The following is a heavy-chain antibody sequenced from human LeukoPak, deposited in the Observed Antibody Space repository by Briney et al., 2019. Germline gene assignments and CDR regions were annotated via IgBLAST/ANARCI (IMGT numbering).Heavy chain of an antibody. J-gene: IGHJ6*03. CDR1: GGSISSGGYS. CDR3: ARARYREINYAYAAGFYYMDV. CDR2: IYYSGST. Sequence: SETLSLTCAVSGGSISSGGYSWSWIRQPPGKGLEWIGYIYYSGSTYYNPSLKSRVTISVDTSKNQFSLKLSSVTAADTAVYYCARARYREINYAYAAGFYYMDVWGKGTTVTVSS. D-gene: IGHD1-26*01. V-gene: IGHV4-30-4*07.